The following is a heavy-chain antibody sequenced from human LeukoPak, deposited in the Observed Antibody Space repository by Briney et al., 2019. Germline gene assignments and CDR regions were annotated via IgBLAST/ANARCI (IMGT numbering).Heavy chain of an antibody. CDR3: ARSVVGAPSYFDY. CDR1: GFTSSSYG. V-gene: IGHV3-33*01. CDR2: IWYDGSNK. D-gene: IGHD2-15*01. Sequence: GGSLRLSCAASGFTSSSYGMHWVRQAPGKGLEWVAVIWYDGSNKYYADSVKGRFTVSRDNSKNTLYLQMNSLRAEDTAVYYCARSVVGAPSYFDYWGQGTLVTVSS. J-gene: IGHJ4*02.